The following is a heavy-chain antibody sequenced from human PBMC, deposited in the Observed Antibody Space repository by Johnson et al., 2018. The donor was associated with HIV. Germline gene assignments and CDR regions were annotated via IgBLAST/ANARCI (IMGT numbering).Heavy chain of an antibody. CDR2: PFSGGTT. J-gene: IGHJ3*02. Sequence: VQLVESGGGVVQPGGSLRLSCAASGFTVSSNYMTWVRQAPGKGLEWISVPFSGGTTYYADSVKGRFTISRDNSKNTLYLQMNSLRAEDTAVYYCARGHMVRGVTHAFDIWGQGTMVTVSS. CDR1: GFTVSSNY. CDR3: ARGHMVRGVTHAFDI. V-gene: IGHV3-66*01. D-gene: IGHD3-10*01.